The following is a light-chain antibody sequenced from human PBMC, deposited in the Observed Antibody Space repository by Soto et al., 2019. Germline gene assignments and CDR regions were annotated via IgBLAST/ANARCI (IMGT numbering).Light chain of an antibody. CDR1: QIVGGDT. Sequence: EIVLTQSPGTLSLSPGERATLSCRASQIVGGDTLAWFQQRPGQAPRLVIYGASNRAAGIPDRFSGSGSGTDFTLTVSRLEPEDFAMYYCQQYHGAPDTFGQGTRVEMK. J-gene: IGKJ5*01. CDR2: GAS. V-gene: IGKV3-20*01. CDR3: QQYHGAPDT.